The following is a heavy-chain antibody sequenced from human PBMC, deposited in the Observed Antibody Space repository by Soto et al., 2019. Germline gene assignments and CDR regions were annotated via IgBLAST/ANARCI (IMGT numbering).Heavy chain of an antibody. D-gene: IGHD3-3*01. CDR3: AKQSSGPRITIFGVVPVYYYYGMDV. CDR1: GFTFSSYG. CDR2: ISYDGSNK. Sequence: HPGGSLRLSCAASGFTFSSYGMHWVRQAPGKGLEWVAVISYDGSNKYYADSVKGRFTISRDNSKNTLYLQMNSLRAEDTAVYYCAKQSSGPRITIFGVVPVYYYYGMDVWGQGTTVTVSS. V-gene: IGHV3-30*18. J-gene: IGHJ6*02.